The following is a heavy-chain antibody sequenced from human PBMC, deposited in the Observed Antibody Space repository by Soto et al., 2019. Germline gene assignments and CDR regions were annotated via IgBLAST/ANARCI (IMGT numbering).Heavy chain of an antibody. Sequence: QVQLVESGGGVVQPGASLRLSCEASGFDFRSYAMHWVRQAPGKGLEWVGVISYDGGNIYYADSVKGRFTISRDNSKNTLYVQVNSLRPEDTAVSYCSKGILSATIAPYAMDVWGQGTTVTVSS. CDR3: SKGILSATIAPYAMDV. J-gene: IGHJ6*02. V-gene: IGHV3-30*18. D-gene: IGHD2-21*01. CDR1: GFDFRSYA. CDR2: ISYDGGNI.